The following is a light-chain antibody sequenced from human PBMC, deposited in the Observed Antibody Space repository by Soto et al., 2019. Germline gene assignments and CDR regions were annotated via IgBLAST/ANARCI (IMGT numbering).Light chain of an antibody. CDR1: SSDVGAYNY. V-gene: IGLV2-8*01. CDR3: SSYAGSNNLP. CDR2: EVT. J-gene: IGLJ3*02. Sequence: QSALTQPPSASGSPGQSVTISCTGSSSDVGAYNYVSWYQQHPGKAPKLMLYEVTKRPSGVPDRFSGSKSGNTASLTVSGLHAEDEADYYCSSYAGSNNLPFGGGTKLTVL.